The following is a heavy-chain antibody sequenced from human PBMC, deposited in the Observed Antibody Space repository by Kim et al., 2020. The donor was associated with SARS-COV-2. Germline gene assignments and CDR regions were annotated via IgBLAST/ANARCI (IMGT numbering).Heavy chain of an antibody. J-gene: IGHJ6*02. CDR1: GFTFSNFW. CDR2: IKPDGSAK. Sequence: GGSLRLSCSASGFTFSNFWMSWVRQAPRRGLEWVADIKPDGSAKNHVDSVKGRFTVSRDNAKNSLFLQMNSLRVDDTAVYYCARWDYGLDVWGQGTTVTVS. V-gene: IGHV3-7*01. CDR3: ARWDYGLDV.